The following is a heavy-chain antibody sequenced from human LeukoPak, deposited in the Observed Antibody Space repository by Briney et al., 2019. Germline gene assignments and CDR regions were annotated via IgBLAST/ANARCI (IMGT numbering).Heavy chain of an antibody. Sequence: AGGSLRLSCAASGFIFTNYFMSWVRQAPGKGLGWVASIKHDGSEKYYVDSVRGRFTISRDNTMNLLYLQMSSLRAEDTAVYYCATDRGWRTSGYYLYYFEYWGQGTLVTFSS. CDR3: ATDRGWRTSGYYLYYFEY. CDR2: IKHDGSEK. J-gene: IGHJ4*02. D-gene: IGHD3-3*01. V-gene: IGHV3-7*01. CDR1: GFIFTNYF.